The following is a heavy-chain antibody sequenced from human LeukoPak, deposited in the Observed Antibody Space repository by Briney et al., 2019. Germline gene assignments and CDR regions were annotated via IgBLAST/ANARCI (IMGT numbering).Heavy chain of an antibody. CDR2: IYYSGST. Sequence: KTSETLSLTCTVSGGSISSYYWSWIRQPPGKGLEWIGYIYYSGSTNYNPSLKSRVTVSVETSKNEFSLKLSSVTAADTAVYYCARGLQGLRWYPSFDYWGQGTLVTVSS. CDR3: ARGLQGLRWYPSFDY. J-gene: IGHJ4*02. V-gene: IGHV4-59*12. CDR1: GGSISSYY. D-gene: IGHD4-23*01.